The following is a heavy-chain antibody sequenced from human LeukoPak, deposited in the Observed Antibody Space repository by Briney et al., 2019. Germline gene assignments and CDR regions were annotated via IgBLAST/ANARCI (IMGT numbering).Heavy chain of an antibody. V-gene: IGHV3-21*01. CDR1: GFTFSSYS. J-gene: IGHJ4*02. D-gene: IGHD6-13*01. CDR2: ISSSSSYI. Sequence: GKSLRLSCAASGFTFSSYSMNWVRQAPGKGLEWVSSISSSSSYIYYADSVKGRFTISRDNAKNSLYLQMNSLRDEDTAVYYCASTGYSSSWYGIMLDYWGQGTLVTVSS. CDR3: ASTGYSSSWYGIMLDY.